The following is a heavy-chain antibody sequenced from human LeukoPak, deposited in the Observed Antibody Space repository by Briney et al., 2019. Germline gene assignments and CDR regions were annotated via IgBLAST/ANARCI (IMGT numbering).Heavy chain of an antibody. Sequence: AXVKVSCKASGYTFTGYYMHWVRQAPGQGLEGMGWINPNRGGTNYAQKFKGRVTMTRETSVRTAYMELSRLRSDDTAVYYCARVWDLTWLDPWGQGTLVTVSS. CDR1: GYTFTGYY. CDR3: ARVWDLTWLDP. CDR2: INPNRGGT. J-gene: IGHJ5*02. D-gene: IGHD1-26*01. V-gene: IGHV1-2*02.